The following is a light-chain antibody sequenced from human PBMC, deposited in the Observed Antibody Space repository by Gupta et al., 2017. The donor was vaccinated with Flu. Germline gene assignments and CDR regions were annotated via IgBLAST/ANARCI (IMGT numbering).Light chain of an antibody. Sequence: EIVMTHSPATLSVSPGESATLTCRASQGIGSNLAWYQQRPGQAPRLLIYGASTRATGFPARFSGSGSGIGFTLIISGLHSEDSAVYYCQQDNHWPQTFGQGTKLEVK. CDR2: GAS. J-gene: IGKJ1*01. CDR3: QQDNHWPQT. V-gene: IGKV3-15*01. CDR1: QGIGSN.